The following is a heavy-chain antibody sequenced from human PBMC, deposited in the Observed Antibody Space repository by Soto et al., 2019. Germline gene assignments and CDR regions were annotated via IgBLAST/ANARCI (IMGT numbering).Heavy chain of an antibody. D-gene: IGHD2-8*01. J-gene: IGHJ3*02. CDR3: ARDGEAGYYDAFDI. V-gene: IGHV3-66*01. CDR2: IYSGGST. Sequence: GGSLRLSCAASGFTVSSNYMSWVRQAPGKGLEWVSVIYSGGSTYYADSVKGRFTISRDNSKNTLYLQMNSLRAEDTAVYYCARDGEAGYYDAFDIWGQGTMVTVSS. CDR1: GFTVSSNY.